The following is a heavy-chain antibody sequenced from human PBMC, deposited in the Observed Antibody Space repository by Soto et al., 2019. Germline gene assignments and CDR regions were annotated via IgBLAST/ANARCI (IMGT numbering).Heavy chain of an antibody. D-gene: IGHD2-2*01. CDR2: IKEDGGEK. J-gene: IGHJ4*02. CDR3: ARGGRSNTNYQYFDY. V-gene: IGHV3-7*01. Sequence: EVQVVESGGGLVQPGRSLRLSCATSGFTFNTYWMNWVRQAPGKGLEWVASIKEDGGEKHYMDSVTGRFTISRDNAKNELYRQMTSLRAEDTAVFYCARGGRSNTNYQYFDYWCQGALVTVSS. CDR1: GFTFNTYW.